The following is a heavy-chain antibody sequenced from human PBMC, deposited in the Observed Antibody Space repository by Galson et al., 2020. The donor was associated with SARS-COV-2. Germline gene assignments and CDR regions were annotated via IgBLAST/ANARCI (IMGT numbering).Heavy chain of an antibody. J-gene: IGHJ4*01. Sequence: LETLSLTCTVSGGSITSNTYYWGWIRQPPGKGLEWIGNIYHDGTTNYNPSFKSRVTMSVDTSTNQISLRVSSVTAADTAMYYCARALREEFSDYLWLNYRHTPFVSWGLGTLVAVSS. CDR3: ARALREEFSDYLWLNYRHTPFVS. D-gene: IGHD3-16*02. CDR1: GGSITSNTYY. CDR2: IYHDGTT. V-gene: IGHV4-39*07.